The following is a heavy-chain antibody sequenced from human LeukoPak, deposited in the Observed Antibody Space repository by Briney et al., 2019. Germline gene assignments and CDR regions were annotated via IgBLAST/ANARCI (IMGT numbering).Heavy chain of an antibody. CDR3: ARALVRGVPYFDY. CDR2: IYYSGST. V-gene: IGHV4-59*11. J-gene: IGHJ4*02. CDR1: GGSISSHY. Sequence: SETLSLTCTVSGGSISSHYWSWIRQPPGKGLEWIGYIYYSGSTNYNPSLKSRVTIPVDTSKNQFSLKLSSVTAADTAVYYCARALVRGVPYFDYWGQGTLVTVSS. D-gene: IGHD3-10*01.